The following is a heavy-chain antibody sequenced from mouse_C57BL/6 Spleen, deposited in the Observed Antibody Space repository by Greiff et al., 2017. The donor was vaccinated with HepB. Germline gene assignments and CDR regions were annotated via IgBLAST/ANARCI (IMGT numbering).Heavy chain of an antibody. CDR3: ARKDYGSSYAMDY. J-gene: IGHJ4*01. Sequence: EVQRVESGPGLVKPSQSLSLTCSVTGYSITSGYYWNWIRQFPGNKLEWMGYISYDGSNNYNPSLKNRISITRDTSKNQFFLKLNSVTTEDTATYYCARKDYGSSYAMDYWGQGTSVTVSS. CDR1: GYSITSGYY. D-gene: IGHD1-1*01. CDR2: ISYDGSN. V-gene: IGHV3-6*01.